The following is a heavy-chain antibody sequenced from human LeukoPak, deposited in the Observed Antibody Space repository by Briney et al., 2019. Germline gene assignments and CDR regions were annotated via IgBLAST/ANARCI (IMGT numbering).Heavy chain of an antibody. D-gene: IGHD6-13*01. CDR1: GGTFSSYT. J-gene: IGHJ4*02. V-gene: IGHV1-69*04. CDR2: IIPILGIA. Sequence: SVKVSCKASGGTFSSYTISWVRQAPGQGLEWMGRIIPILGIANYAQKFQGRVTITADKSTSTAYMELSSLRSEDTAVYHCARDRGSSSISFDYWGQGTLVTVSS. CDR3: ARDRGSSSISFDY.